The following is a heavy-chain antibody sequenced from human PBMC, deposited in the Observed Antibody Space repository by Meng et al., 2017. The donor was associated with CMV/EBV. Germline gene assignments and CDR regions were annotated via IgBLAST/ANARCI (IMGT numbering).Heavy chain of an antibody. CDR2: ISSSGSTI. CDR3: ARPVVGATHDAFDI. D-gene: IGHD1-26*01. CDR1: GFTFSDYH. J-gene: IGHJ3*02. Sequence: SLNISRAASGFTFSDYHMSWIRQAPGKGLEWVSYISSSGSTIYYADSVKGRFTISRDNAKNSLYLQMNSLRAEDTAVYYCARPVVGATHDAFDIWGQGTMVTVSS. V-gene: IGHV3-11*01.